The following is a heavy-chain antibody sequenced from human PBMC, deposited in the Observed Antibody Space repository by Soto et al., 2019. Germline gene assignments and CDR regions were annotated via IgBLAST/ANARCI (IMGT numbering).Heavy chain of an antibody. V-gene: IGHV1-69*06. D-gene: IGHD2-15*01. CDR2: IIPIFGTA. CDR3: AREHCSGGSCYPGGYYYYGMDV. Sequence: QVQLVQSGAEVKKPGSSVKVSCKASGGTFSSYAISWVRQAPGQGLEWMGGIIPIFGTANYAQKLQGRVTITADKSTSTAYMELSSLRSEDTAVYYCAREHCSGGSCYPGGYYYYGMDVWGQGTTVTVSS. J-gene: IGHJ6*02. CDR1: GGTFSSYA.